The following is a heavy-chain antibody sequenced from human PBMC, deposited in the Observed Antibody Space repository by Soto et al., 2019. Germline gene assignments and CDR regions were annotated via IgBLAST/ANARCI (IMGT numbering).Heavy chain of an antibody. D-gene: IGHD5-12*01. CDR1: GYILTSYW. CDR3: ARQSVEYNFDY. CDR2: IYPGDSDT. Sequence: GESMKISCKGSGYILTSYWIVWVRQMPGKGLEWMGIIYPGDSDTRYSPSFQGQVTISADKSISTAYLQWSSLKASDTAMYYCARQSVEYNFDYWGQGTLVTVSS. V-gene: IGHV5-51*01. J-gene: IGHJ4*02.